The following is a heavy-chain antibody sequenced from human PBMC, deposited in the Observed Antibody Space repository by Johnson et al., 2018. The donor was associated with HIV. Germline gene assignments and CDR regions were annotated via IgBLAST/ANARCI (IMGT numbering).Heavy chain of an antibody. CDR2: ISGSGGSK. Sequence: VQLVESGGGLVQPGGSLRLSCAASGFTFSSYAMSWVRQAPGKGLEWVSAISGSGGSKYYADSAKGRFTISRDNSKNTLYLQMNSLRAEETAVYYCARDRDWNYGDIWGQGTMVTVSS. V-gene: IGHV3-23*04. J-gene: IGHJ3*02. D-gene: IGHD1-7*01. CDR1: GFTFSSYA. CDR3: ARDRDWNYGDI.